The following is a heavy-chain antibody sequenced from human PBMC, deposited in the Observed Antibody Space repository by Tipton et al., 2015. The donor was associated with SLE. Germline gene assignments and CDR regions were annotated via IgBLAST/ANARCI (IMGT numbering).Heavy chain of an antibody. Sequence: TLSLTCTFSVASLSSFFWAWIRQPPGKGLEWIGEINHSGNTNFNPSLGSRVTVSVDTSNNQFSLRLSSVTAADTATYYCARGGLFWSPSLVAANYFDSWGQGTLVTVSS. CDR2: INHSGNT. D-gene: IGHD3-3*01. J-gene: IGHJ4*02. CDR3: ARGGLFWSPSLVAANYFDS. CDR1: VASLSSFF. V-gene: IGHV4-34*01.